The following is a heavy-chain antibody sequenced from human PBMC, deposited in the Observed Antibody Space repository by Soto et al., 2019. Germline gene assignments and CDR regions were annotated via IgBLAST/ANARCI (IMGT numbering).Heavy chain of an antibody. J-gene: IGHJ4*02. CDR3: AKDFSTSGLGFDY. CDR2: IRGKTYGGTT. Sequence: PGGSLRLSCSTSGFTFGDFALSWVRQAPGRGLEWVGIIRGKTYGGTTEYAASVKGRFTISKDDSNSVAYLQMDSLKAEDTAMYYCAKDFSTSGLGFDYWGLGTLVTVSS. V-gene: IGHV3-49*04. CDR1: GFTFGDFA.